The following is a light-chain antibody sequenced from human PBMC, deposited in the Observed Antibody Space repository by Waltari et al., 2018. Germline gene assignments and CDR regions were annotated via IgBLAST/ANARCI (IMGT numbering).Light chain of an antibody. CDR1: QHISAW. CDR3: HHYDGYSRT. V-gene: IGKV1-5*03. CDR2: KPS. Sequence: DIQLTQSPSTLSASIGDRVTITCRASQHISAWLAWYQQKPGKAPKLLIYKPSSSGSGVSSRFTGSGSGTDFTLTISGLQPDDFATYYCHHYDGYSRTFGQGTRVEVK. J-gene: IGKJ1*01.